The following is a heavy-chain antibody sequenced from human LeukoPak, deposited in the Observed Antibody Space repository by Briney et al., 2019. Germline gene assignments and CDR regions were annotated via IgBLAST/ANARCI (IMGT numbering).Heavy chain of an antibody. V-gene: IGHV3-48*03. D-gene: IGHD5-18*01. CDR1: GFTFSSYE. Sequence: GGSLRLSCAASGFTFSSYEMNWVRQAPGKGLEWVSYISSSGSTIYYADSVKGRFTISRDNAKNSLYLQMSSLRAEDTAVYYCARGGDVDTAMLGAFDIWGQGTMVTVSS. CDR3: ARGGDVDTAMLGAFDI. J-gene: IGHJ3*02. CDR2: ISSSGSTI.